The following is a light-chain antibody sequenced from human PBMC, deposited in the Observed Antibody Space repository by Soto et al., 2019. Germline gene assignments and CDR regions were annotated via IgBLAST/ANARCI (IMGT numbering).Light chain of an antibody. Sequence: DNPMTQSRSTRSGAVRVIVTVXXLARQSISSWLAWYQQKPGKAPKLLIYKASSLESGVPSRFSGSGSGTEFTLTISSLQPDDFATYYCQHYNSYSWTFGHGTKVDI. CDR2: KAS. CDR3: QHYNSYSWT. V-gene: IGKV1-5*03. J-gene: IGKJ1*01. CDR1: QSISSW.